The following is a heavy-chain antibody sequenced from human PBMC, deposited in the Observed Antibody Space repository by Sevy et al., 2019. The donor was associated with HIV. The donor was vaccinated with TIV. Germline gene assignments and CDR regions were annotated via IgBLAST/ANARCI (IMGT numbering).Heavy chain of an antibody. J-gene: IGHJ4*02. Sequence: ASVKVSCKVSGYTLTKLSMHWVRQAPGKGLEWMGTFDPEDGETIYAQKFQGRVTMTEETSTDTAYMELSSLRSEDTAVYYCATTKDYYENSGDPFDYWGQGTLVTVSS. CDR3: ATTKDYYENSGDPFDY. CDR2: FDPEDGET. V-gene: IGHV1-24*01. CDR1: GYTLTKLS. D-gene: IGHD3-22*01.